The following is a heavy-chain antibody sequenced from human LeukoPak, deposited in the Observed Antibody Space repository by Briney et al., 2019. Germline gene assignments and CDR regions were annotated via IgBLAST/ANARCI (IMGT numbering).Heavy chain of an antibody. Sequence: PGRSLRLSCAASGFTFGGNVFHWVRQAPGKGLEWVAAKSDDGIREYYGDPVKGRFTISRDSSKNTVFLQMNSLQTGDTAMYYCARESTYSYGRTIDYWGQGTLVTVSS. CDR3: ARESTYSYGRTIDY. CDR1: GFTFGGNV. D-gene: IGHD5-18*01. J-gene: IGHJ4*02. CDR2: KSDDGIRE. V-gene: IGHV3-30*04.